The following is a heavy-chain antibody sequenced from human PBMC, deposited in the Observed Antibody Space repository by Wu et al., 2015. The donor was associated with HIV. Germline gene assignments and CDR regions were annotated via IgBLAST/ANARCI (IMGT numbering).Heavy chain of an antibody. V-gene: IGHV1-69*13. CDR2: IIPIFGTA. CDR1: GGTFSSYA. D-gene: IGHD2-15*01. J-gene: IGHJ6*02. CDR3: AMTRGYCSGGSCYSDRDYYYGMDV. Sequence: QVQLVQSGAEVKKPGSSVKVSCKASGGTFSSYAISWVRQAPGQGLEWMGRIIPIFGTANYAQKFQGRVTITADESTSTAYMELSSLRSEDTAVYYCAMTRGYCSGGSCYSDRDYYYGMDVWGQGTTVTVSS.